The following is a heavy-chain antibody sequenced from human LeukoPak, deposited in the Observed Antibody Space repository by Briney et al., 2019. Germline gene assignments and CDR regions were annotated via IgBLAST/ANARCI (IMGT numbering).Heavy chain of an antibody. Sequence: ASVKVSCKASGYTFTSYYMHWVRQAPGQGLEWMGIINPSGGSTSYAQKFQGRVTMTRDISTSTVYMELSSLRSEDTAVYYCARSGSWTADAFDIWGQGTMVTVSS. J-gene: IGHJ3*02. CDR2: INPSGGST. CDR1: GYTFTSYY. CDR3: ARSGSWTADAFDI. D-gene: IGHD1-26*01. V-gene: IGHV1-46*01.